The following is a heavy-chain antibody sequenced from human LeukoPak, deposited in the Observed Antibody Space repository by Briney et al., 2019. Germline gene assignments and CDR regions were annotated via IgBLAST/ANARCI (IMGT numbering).Heavy chain of an antibody. D-gene: IGHD6-6*01. J-gene: IGHJ4*02. CDR1: GFTFRNYA. V-gene: IGHV3-23*01. CDR3: AKRVPYSSSSVYFDY. Sequence: GRTLRLSCAASGFTFRNYAMSWVRQAPGKGLEWVSYISDSGSDTYYVDSVKGRFTIPKDNSKNTLYLQMNSLKAEDTAVYYCAKRVPYSSSSVYFDYWGQGTLVTVSS. CDR2: ISDSGSDT.